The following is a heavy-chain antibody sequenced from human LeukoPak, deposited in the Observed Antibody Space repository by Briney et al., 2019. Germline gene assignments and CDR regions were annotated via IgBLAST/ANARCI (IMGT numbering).Heavy chain of an antibody. J-gene: IGHJ4*02. CDR1: GFTFSSYW. CDR2: INSDGSST. Sequence: GGSLRLSCAASGFTFSSYWMHWVRQAPGKGLVWVSRINSDGSSTSYADSVKGRFTISRDNAKNSLYLQMNSLRAEDTAVYYCARECGITMVRGVDYWGQGTLVTVSS. D-gene: IGHD3-10*01. V-gene: IGHV3-74*01. CDR3: ARECGITMVRGVDY.